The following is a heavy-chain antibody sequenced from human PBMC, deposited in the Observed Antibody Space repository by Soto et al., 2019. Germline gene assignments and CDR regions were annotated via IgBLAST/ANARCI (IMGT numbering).Heavy chain of an antibody. CDR2: INHSGST. D-gene: IGHD3-3*01. Sequence: SETLSLTCAVYGGSFSGYYWSWIRQPPGKGLEWIGEINHSGSTNYNPSLKSRVTISVDTSKNQFSLKLSSVTAADTAVYYCERAPRGDFWSGYPYYYYGMDVWGQGTTVTVSS. V-gene: IGHV4-34*01. CDR1: GGSFSGYY. J-gene: IGHJ6*02. CDR3: ERAPRGDFWSGYPYYYYGMDV.